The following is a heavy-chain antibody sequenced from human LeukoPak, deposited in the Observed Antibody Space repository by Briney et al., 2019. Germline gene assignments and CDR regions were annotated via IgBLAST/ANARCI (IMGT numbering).Heavy chain of an antibody. D-gene: IGHD3-22*01. J-gene: IGHJ4*02. Sequence: SETLSLTCAVYGGSFSGYYWSWFRQPPGKGLEWFGEINHSGSTNYNPSLKSRVTISVDTSKNQFSLKLSSVTAADTAVYYCARKAYYDSCGYYMRAHPFSPHFDYWGQGTLVTVSS. CDR1: GGSFSGYY. CDR3: ARKAYYDSCGYYMRAHPFSPHFDY. V-gene: IGHV4-34*01. CDR2: INHSGST.